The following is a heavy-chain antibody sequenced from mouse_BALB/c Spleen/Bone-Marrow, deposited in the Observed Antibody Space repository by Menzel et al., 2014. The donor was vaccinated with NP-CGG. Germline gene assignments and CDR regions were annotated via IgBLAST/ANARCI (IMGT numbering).Heavy chain of an antibody. Sequence: VQLQQSGPELVKPGASVRISCKASGYTFTSYYIHWVKQRPGQGLEWIGWIYPGDFNTKYNEKFKGKATLTADKSSSTAYMQFSSLTSEDSAVYFCARKSQRAYDSMNYWGPGTSVTVSS. CDR1: GYTFTSYY. CDR2: IYPGDFNT. D-gene: IGHD2-4*01. V-gene: IGHV1S56*01. J-gene: IGHJ4*01. CDR3: ARKSQRAYDSMNY.